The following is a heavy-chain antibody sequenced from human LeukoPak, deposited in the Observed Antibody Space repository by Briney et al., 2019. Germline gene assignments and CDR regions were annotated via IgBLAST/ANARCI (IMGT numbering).Heavy chain of an antibody. CDR3: AKVSVAGHLYYFDY. V-gene: IGHV3-23*01. CDR1: GFTLSSYA. Sequence: GGSLRLSCAASGFTLSSYAMSWVRQAPGKGLEWVSTISGSGGSTYYADSVKGRFTISRDNSKNTLYLQVNSLRAEDTAVYYCAKVSVAGHLYYFDYWGQGTLVTVSS. CDR2: ISGSGGST. D-gene: IGHD6-19*01. J-gene: IGHJ4*02.